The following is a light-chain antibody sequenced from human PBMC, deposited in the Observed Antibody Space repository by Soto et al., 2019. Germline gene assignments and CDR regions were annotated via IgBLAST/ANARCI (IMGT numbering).Light chain of an antibody. CDR3: SSHAGSIHFYV. V-gene: IGLV2-8*01. CDR1: SSDVGAYNF. CDR2: EVS. Sequence: QSALTQPPSASGSPGQSVTISCTGTSSDVGAYNFVSWYQQHPGKAPKLIISEVSKRPSGVPDRFSGSKSGNTASLTVSGLQAEDEADYYCSSHAGSIHFYVFGTGTKAPS. J-gene: IGLJ1*01.